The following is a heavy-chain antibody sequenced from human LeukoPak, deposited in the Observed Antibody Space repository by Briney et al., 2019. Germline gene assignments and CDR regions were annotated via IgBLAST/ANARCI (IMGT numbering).Heavy chain of an antibody. Sequence: SETLSLTCTVSGGSISSSRYYWGWIRQPPGKGLEWIGSMYYSGSTNYNPSLKSRVTISVDASKNQFSLKLSSVTAADTAVYYCGRGRRDTAMIIYYYYYYMDVWGKGTTVTISS. J-gene: IGHJ6*03. CDR3: GRGRRDTAMIIYYYYYYMDV. CDR1: GGSISSSRYY. CDR2: MYYSGST. V-gene: IGHV4-39*07. D-gene: IGHD5-18*01.